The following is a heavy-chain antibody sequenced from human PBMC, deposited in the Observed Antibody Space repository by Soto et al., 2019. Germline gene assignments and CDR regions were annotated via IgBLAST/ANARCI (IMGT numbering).Heavy chain of an antibody. CDR3: AKDRGVAVDSYYYYGMDV. CDR2: ISYDGSNK. J-gene: IGHJ6*02. V-gene: IGHV3-30*18. D-gene: IGHD6-19*01. CDR1: GFTFSSYG. Sequence: GGSLRLSCAASGFTFSSYGMHWVRQAPGKGLEWVAVISYDGSNKYYADSVKGRFTISRDNSKNTLYLQMNSLRAEDTAVYYCAKDRGVAVDSYYYYGMDVWGQGTTVTVSS.